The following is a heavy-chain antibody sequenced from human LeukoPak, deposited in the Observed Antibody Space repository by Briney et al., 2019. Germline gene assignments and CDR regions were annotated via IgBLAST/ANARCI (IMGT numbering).Heavy chain of an antibody. V-gene: IGHV1-69*06. CDR2: IIPIFGTA. J-gene: IGHJ4*02. D-gene: IGHD6-13*01. CDR3: ASLYSSSWPPREYYFDY. CDR1: GGTFSSYA. Sequence: SVKVSCKASGGTFSSYAISWVRQAPGQGLEWMGGIIPIFGTANYVQKFRGRVTITADKSTSTAYMELSSLRSEDTAVYYCASLYSSSWPPREYYFDYWGQGTLVTVSS.